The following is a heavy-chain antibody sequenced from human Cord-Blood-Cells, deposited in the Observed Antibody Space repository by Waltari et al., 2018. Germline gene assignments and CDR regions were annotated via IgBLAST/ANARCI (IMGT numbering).Heavy chain of an antibody. CDR2: SNPNSGGT. V-gene: IGHV1-2*02. Sequence: QVQLVQSGAEVKKPGASVKVSCKASGYTFTGYYMHWVRQAPGQGLEWRGWSNPNSGGTNYAQKFQGRVTMTRDTSISTAYMELSRLRSDDTAVYYCARSPLGGLRHWYFDLWGRGTLVTVSS. CDR3: ARSPLGGLRHWYFDL. CDR1: GYTFTGYY. D-gene: IGHD3-16*01. J-gene: IGHJ2*01.